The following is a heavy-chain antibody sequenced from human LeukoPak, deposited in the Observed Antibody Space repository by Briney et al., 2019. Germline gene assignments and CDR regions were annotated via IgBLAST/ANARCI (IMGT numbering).Heavy chain of an antibody. CDR3: AKGDIVVRGWFDP. V-gene: IGHV3-23*01. Sequence: GGSLSLSFAASGFPFSSYAMSWVRPAPGKGVGWGSAISGSGGSTYYADSVKGRFTTSRDNPKNTLYLQMNSLRAEDTAVYYCAKGDIVVRGWFDPWGQGTLVTVSS. CDR2: ISGSGGST. D-gene: IGHD2-15*01. CDR1: GFPFSSYA. J-gene: IGHJ5*02.